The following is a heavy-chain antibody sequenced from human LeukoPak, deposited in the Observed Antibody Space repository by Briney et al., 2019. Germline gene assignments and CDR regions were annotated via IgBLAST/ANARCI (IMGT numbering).Heavy chain of an antibody. CDR2: IIPIFGTA. J-gene: IGHJ6*04. CDR1: GYSFTGHY. V-gene: IGHV1-2*02. CDR3: ARVGWNGYYGMGV. D-gene: IGHD3-3*01. Sequence: GASVKVSCKASGYSFTGHYMHWVRQAPGQGLEWMGGIIPIFGTANYAQKFQGRVTMTRDTSITTAYMELSSLRSDDTAVYYCARVGWNGYYGMGVWGKGTTVTVSS.